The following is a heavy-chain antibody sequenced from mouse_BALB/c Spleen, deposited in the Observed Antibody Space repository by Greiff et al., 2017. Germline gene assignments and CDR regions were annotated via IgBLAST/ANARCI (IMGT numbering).Heavy chain of an antibody. J-gene: IGHJ2*01. CDR1: GFTFSSYA. Sequence: EVKLVESGGGLVKPGGSLKLSCAASGFTFSSYAMSWVRQTPEKRLEWVATISSGGSYTYYPDSVKGRFTISRDNAKNTLYLQMSSLRSEDTAMYYCAREDEDVRDYIDYWGQGTTVTVSS. V-gene: IGHV5-9-3*01. CDR3: AREDEDVRDYIDY. CDR2: ISSGGSYT.